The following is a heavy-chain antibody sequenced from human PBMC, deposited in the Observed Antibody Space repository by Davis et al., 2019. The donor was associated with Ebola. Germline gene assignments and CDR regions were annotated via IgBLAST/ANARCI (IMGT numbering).Heavy chain of an antibody. CDR3: ARDLEGNYYGSGTDY. J-gene: IGHJ4*02. CDR1: GYTFTGYY. D-gene: IGHD3-10*01. Sequence: ASVKVSCKASGYTFTGYYMHWVRQAPGQGLEWMGWINPNSGGTNYAQKFQGRVTMTRDTSISTAYMELSRLRSDDTAVYYCARDLEGNYYGSGTDYWGQGTLVTVSS. CDR2: INPNSGGT. V-gene: IGHV1-2*02.